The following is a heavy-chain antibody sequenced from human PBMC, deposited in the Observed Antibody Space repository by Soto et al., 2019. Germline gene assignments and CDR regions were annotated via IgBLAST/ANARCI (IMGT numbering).Heavy chain of an antibody. CDR3: ARHIPKAGTVFDY. Sequence: PSETLPLTCTGSGVSISRKAYYWSWIRQPPGKGLEWIGYIYYSGSTHYIPSLESRVTISVDTSKNLFSLRLSSVTAADTAVYQCARHIPKAGTVFDYWGQGTLVTVSS. CDR1: GVSISRKAYY. CDR2: IYYSGST. V-gene: IGHV4-59*08. D-gene: IGHD6-19*01. J-gene: IGHJ4*02.